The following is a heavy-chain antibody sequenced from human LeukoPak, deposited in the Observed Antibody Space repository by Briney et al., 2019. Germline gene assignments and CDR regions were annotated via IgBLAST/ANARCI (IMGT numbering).Heavy chain of an antibody. J-gene: IGHJ4*02. Sequence: PGGSLRLSCAASGFTFSSFAMSWVRQAPGKGLEWVSAISGSGGSTYYADSVKGRFTISRDNSKNTLYLQMNSLRAEDTAVYYCAKDPMEGLWVQRNDYWGQGTLVTVSS. CDR3: AKDPMEGLWVQRNDY. CDR2: ISGSGGST. V-gene: IGHV3-23*01. CDR1: GFTFSSFA. D-gene: IGHD3-10*01.